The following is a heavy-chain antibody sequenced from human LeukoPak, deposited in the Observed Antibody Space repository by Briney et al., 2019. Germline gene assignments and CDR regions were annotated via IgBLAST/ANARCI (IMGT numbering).Heavy chain of an antibody. J-gene: IGHJ4*02. Sequence: ASVKVSCKASGYTFTGYYMHWVRQAPGQGLEWMGWINPNSGGTNYAQKFQGRVTMTRDTSISTAYMELSRLRSDDTAVYYCARDDHDSSGYYYTNYFDYWGQGTLVTVSS. CDR3: ARDDHDSSGYYYTNYFDY. D-gene: IGHD3-22*01. CDR2: INPNSGGT. V-gene: IGHV1-2*02. CDR1: GYTFTGYY.